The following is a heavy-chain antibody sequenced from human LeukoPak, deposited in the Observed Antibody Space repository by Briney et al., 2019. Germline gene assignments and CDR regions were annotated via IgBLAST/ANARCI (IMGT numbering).Heavy chain of an antibody. CDR1: GFTFSSYA. D-gene: IGHD3-22*01. V-gene: IGHV3-30-3*01. Sequence: PGRSLRLSCAASGFTFSSYAMHWVRQAPGKGLEWVAVISYDGSNKYYADSVKGRFTISRDNSKNTLYLQMNSLRAEDTAVYYCARDRADYYDSSGYYYPYYYYGMDVWGQGTTVTVS. J-gene: IGHJ6*02. CDR2: ISYDGSNK. CDR3: ARDRADYYDSSGYYYPYYYYGMDV.